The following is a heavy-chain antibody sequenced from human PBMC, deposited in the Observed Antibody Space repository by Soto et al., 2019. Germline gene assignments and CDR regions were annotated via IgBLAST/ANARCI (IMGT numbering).Heavy chain of an antibody. CDR1: GFTVSTKY. D-gene: IGHD3-16*01. CDR2: MYSGGST. V-gene: IGHV3-66*01. J-gene: IGHJ4*02. Sequence: EVQLVESGGGLVQPGGSLRLSCAASGFTVSTKYMSWVRQAPGKGLEWVSVMYSGGSTFYADSVRGRFTITRDNSKNTVNLQMHSLRAEDPAVYYCARDPWAADYWGQGTLVTVSS. CDR3: ARDPWAADY.